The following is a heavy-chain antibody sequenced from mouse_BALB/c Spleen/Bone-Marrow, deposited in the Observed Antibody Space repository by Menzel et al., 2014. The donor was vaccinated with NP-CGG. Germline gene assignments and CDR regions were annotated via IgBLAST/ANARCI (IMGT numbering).Heavy chain of an antibody. CDR3: ASYYYGSYGFAY. CDR2: IDPANGNT. D-gene: IGHD1-1*01. V-gene: IGHV14-3*02. CDR1: GFNIKDTY. J-gene: IGHJ3*01. Sequence: VQLQQSGAELVKPGASVELSCTASGFNIKDTYMHWVKQRPEQGLEWIGRIDPANGNTKYDPKFQGKATITADTSSNTAYLQLSSLTSEDTAVYYCASYYYGSYGFAYWGQGTLVTVSA.